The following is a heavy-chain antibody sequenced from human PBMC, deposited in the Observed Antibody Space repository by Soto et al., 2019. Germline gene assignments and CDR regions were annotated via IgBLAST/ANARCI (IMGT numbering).Heavy chain of an antibody. CDR2: IYHSGST. CDR3: ARGRYFDWSYYGMDV. Sequence: SETLSLTCAVSGGSISSGGYSWSWIRQPPGKGLEWIGYIYHSGSTYYNPSLKSRVTISVDRSKNQFSLKLSSVTAADTAVYYCARGRYFDWSYYGMDVWGQGTTVTVSS. J-gene: IGHJ6*02. D-gene: IGHD3-9*01. V-gene: IGHV4-30-2*01. CDR1: GGSISSGGYS.